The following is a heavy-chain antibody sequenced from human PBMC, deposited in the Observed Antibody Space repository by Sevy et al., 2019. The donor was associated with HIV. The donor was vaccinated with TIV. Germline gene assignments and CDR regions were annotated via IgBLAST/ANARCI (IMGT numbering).Heavy chain of an antibody. CDR1: GDSVSSNSAA. Sequence: KQSQTLSHTCAISGDSVSSNSAAWNWIRQSPSRGLEWMGRKYYRSKWYNDYAVSVKSRITINPDTSKNQFSLQLNSVTPEDTALYYCARGDYSYGSSYYYGMDVWGQGTTVTVSS. CDR3: ARGDYSYGSSYYYGMDV. CDR2: KYYRSKWYN. J-gene: IGHJ6*02. D-gene: IGHD5-18*01. V-gene: IGHV6-1*01.